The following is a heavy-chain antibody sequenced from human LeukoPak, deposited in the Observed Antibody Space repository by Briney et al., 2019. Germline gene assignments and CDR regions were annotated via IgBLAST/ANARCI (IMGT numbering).Heavy chain of an antibody. D-gene: IGHD2-2*01. CDR1: GGSISSYY. Sequence: TSETLSLTCTVSGGSISSYYWSWIRQPPGKGLEWIGYIYYSGSTNYNPSLKSRVTISVDTSKNQFSLKLSSVTAADTAVYYCAREDIVVVPAAKGRDYYYYGMDVWGQGTTVTVSS. CDR3: AREDIVVVPAAKGRDYYYYGMDV. CDR2: IYYSGST. J-gene: IGHJ6*02. V-gene: IGHV4-59*01.